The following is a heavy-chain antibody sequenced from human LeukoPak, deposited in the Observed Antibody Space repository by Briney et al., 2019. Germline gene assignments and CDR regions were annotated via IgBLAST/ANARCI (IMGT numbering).Heavy chain of an antibody. D-gene: IGHD3-22*01. CDR1: GYTFTGYY. J-gene: IGHJ4*02. V-gene: IGHV1-2*02. Sequence: ASVKVSCKASGYTFTGYYMHWVRQAPGQGLEWMGWINANSGDTKYAQKFQGRVTMTRDTSISTAYMELSRVRSDDTAMYYCAREISGYSDYWGQGTLVTVSS. CDR3: AREISGYSDY. CDR2: INANSGDT.